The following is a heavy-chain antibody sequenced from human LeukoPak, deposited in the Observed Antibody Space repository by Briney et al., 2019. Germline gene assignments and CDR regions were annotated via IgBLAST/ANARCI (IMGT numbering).Heavy chain of an antibody. CDR3: ATSADSSGND. V-gene: IGHV3-7*03. D-gene: IGHD3-22*01. Sequence: EWVANIKGDGSYKYYVDSVKGRFTISRDNAKSSVYLQMNALRAEDTAVYYCATSADSSGNDWGQGTLVTVSS. J-gene: IGHJ4*02. CDR2: IKGDGSYK.